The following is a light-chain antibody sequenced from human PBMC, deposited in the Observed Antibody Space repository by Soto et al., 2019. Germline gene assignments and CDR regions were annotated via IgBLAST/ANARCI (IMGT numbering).Light chain of an antibody. Sequence: IVMTQSPATMSVSPVERATVSCRASQSVSSTLAWYQQKPGQATRLLIYGASTRATGIPARFSGSGFWTEFTLTIISLQSEDVAVYFCQQYNNWPPWTFGHGTKVEIK. CDR2: GAS. CDR1: QSVSST. J-gene: IGKJ1*01. CDR3: QQYNNWPPWT. V-gene: IGKV3-15*01.